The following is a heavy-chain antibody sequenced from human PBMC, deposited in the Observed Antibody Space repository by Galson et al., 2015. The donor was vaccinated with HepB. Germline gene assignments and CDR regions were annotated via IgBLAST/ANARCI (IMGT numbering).Heavy chain of an antibody. CDR3: ARGRDRIVGDPGY. D-gene: IGHD1-26*01. V-gene: IGHV3-21*01. CDR1: GFTFSSYS. CDR2: ISSSSSYI. Sequence: SLRLSCAASGFTFSSYSMNWVRQAPGKGLEWVSSISSSSSYIYYADSVKGRFTISRDNAKNSLYLQINSLRAEDTAVYYCARGRDRIVGDPGYWGQGTLVTVSS. J-gene: IGHJ4*02.